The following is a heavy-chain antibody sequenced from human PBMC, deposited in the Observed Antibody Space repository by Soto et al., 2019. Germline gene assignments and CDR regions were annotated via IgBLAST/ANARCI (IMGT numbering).Heavy chain of an antibody. D-gene: IGHD2-15*01. CDR1: GGTFSNSP. CDR2: VIPVFRTA. J-gene: IGHJ6*02. Sequence: SVKVSCKSSGGTFSNSPISWVRQAPGQRLEWVGGVIPVFRTANYAQKFQGRVTITADESTNTAYMELSSLRSGDTAVYYCARSRFVVGVTEDYYGMDVWGQGTTVTVSS. V-gene: IGHV1-69*13. CDR3: ARSRFVVGVTEDYYGMDV.